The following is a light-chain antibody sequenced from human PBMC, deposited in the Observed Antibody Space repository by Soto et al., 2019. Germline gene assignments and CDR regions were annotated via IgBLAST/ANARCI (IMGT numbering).Light chain of an antibody. CDR3: QQYHSYWT. CDR1: QNIRSR. V-gene: IGKV1-5*01. J-gene: IGKJ1*01. Sequence: DFQMTQSPSTLSASVGDRVTITCRASQNIRSRLAWFQQKPGKAPKLLIYDASSLESGVPQMFSGSGSGTEITLTSSSLQTDDFSTYYCQQYHSYWTFGQGTKVE. CDR2: DAS.